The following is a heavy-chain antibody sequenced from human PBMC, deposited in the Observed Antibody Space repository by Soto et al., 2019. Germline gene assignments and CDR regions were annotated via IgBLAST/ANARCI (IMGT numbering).Heavy chain of an antibody. J-gene: IGHJ6*03. Sequence: PSQTLSLTCVISGDSVSSNSAAWNWIRQSPSRGLEWLGRTYYRSRWYNDYAVSVRSRITVNADTSKNQFSLHLNSVTPEDTAVYYLAVTSSLQPYYMEVWDKGTTVTVSS. CDR2: TYYRSRWYN. CDR3: AVTSSLQPYYMEV. D-gene: IGHD4-4*01. CDR1: GDSVSSNSAA. V-gene: IGHV6-1*01.